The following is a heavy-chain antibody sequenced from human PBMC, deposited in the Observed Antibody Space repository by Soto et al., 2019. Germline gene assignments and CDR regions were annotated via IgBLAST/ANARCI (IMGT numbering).Heavy chain of an antibody. CDR2: INPSGGST. Sequence: ASVKVSCKASGYTFTSYYMHWVRHAPGQGLEWMGIINPSGGSTSYAQKFQGRVTMTRDTSTSTVYMELSSLRSEDTAVYYCARDISSIAARGGIDYWGQGTLVTVSS. D-gene: IGHD6-6*01. V-gene: IGHV1-46*03. CDR3: ARDISSIAARGGIDY. J-gene: IGHJ4*02. CDR1: GYTFTSYY.